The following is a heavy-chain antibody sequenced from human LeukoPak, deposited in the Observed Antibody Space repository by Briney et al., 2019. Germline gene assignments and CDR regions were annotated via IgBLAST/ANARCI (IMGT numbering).Heavy chain of an antibody. CDR1: GGSLSGYY. CDR2: INHSGST. Sequence: SETLSLTCAVYGGSLSGYYWSWIRQPPGKGLEWIGEINHSGSTNYNPSIKSRVTISVDTSKNQFSLKLSAVTAADTAVYYCARRRTTVTSYNWFDPWGQGTLVTVSS. CDR3: ARRRTTVTSYNWFDP. D-gene: IGHD4-17*01. J-gene: IGHJ5*02. V-gene: IGHV4-34*01.